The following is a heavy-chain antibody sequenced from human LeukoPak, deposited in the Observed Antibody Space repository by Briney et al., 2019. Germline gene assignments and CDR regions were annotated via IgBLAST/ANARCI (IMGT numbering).Heavy chain of an antibody. CDR2: IYYSGST. CDR3: ATIAAAGYY. CDR1: GGSISSSSYY. J-gene: IGHJ4*02. D-gene: IGHD6-13*01. Sequence: SETLSLTCTVSGGSISSSSYYWGWIRQPPGKGLEWIGSIYYSGSTYYNPSLKSRVTISVDTSKNQFSLKLSSVTAADTAVYYCATIAAAGYYWGQGALVTVSS. V-gene: IGHV4-39*01.